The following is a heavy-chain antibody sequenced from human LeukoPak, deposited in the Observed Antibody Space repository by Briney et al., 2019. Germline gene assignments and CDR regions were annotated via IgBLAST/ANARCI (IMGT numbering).Heavy chain of an antibody. D-gene: IGHD3-10*01. Sequence: GGSLRLSCTASKFTFMNYAMHWVRQAPGKGLEWLSTIGSAGGSIFYADSVKGRFTISRDNSKSTLFLQMDSLRVEDTALYYCAKRGEVSAYYYFESWGQGALVTVSS. CDR1: KFTFMNYA. CDR3: AKRGEVSAYYYFES. V-gene: IGHV3-23*01. CDR2: IGSAGGSI. J-gene: IGHJ4*02.